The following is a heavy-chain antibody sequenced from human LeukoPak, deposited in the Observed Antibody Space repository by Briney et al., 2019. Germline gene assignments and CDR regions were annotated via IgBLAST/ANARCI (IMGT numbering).Heavy chain of an antibody. CDR2: IWYDGSNK. Sequence: GGSLRLSCAASGFTFSSDGMHWVRQAPGKGLEWLAVIWYDGSNKYYADSVKGRFTISRDNSKNTLYLQMNSLRAEDTAVYYCARGARGSGWYRISDYWGQGTLVTVSS. CDR3: ARGARGSGWYRISDY. D-gene: IGHD6-19*01. CDR1: GFTFSSDG. J-gene: IGHJ4*02. V-gene: IGHV3-33*01.